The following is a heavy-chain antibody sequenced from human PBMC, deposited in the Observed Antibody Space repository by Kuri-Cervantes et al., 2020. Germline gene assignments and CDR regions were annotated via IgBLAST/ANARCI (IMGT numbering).Heavy chain of an antibody. Sequence: GESLKISCAASGFTFSDYYMSWIRQAPGKGLEWVSYISSSGGTIYYADSVKGRFTISRDNAKNSLYLQMNSLRAEDTAVYYCARVLESWYLDYWGQGTLVTVSS. CDR2: ISSSGGTI. D-gene: IGHD5-24*01. V-gene: IGHV3-11*01. J-gene: IGHJ4*02. CDR1: GFTFSDYY. CDR3: ARVLESWYLDY.